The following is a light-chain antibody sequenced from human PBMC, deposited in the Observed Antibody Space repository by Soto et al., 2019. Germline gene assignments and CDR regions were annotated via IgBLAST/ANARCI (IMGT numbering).Light chain of an antibody. J-gene: IGKJ1*01. CDR3: QQYNDNWT. Sequence: DIQMTQSPSTLSASVGDKVTITCRASQSISSWLAWYQQKPGTAPNLLIYKASTLQSGVTSRFSGSGSGTEFTLTISSLQPDDSATYYCQQYNDNWTFGQGTKVEIK. CDR2: KAS. V-gene: IGKV1-5*03. CDR1: QSISSW.